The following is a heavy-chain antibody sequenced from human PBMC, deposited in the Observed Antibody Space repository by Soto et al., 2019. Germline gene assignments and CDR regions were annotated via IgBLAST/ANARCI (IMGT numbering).Heavy chain of an antibody. Sequence: SETLSLTCAVSGGSISSGGYSWSWIRQPPGKGLEWIGYIYHSGSTNYNPSLKSRVTISVDTSKNQFSLKLSSVTAADTAVYYCARGLGEGPDDYWGQGTLVTVSS. J-gene: IGHJ4*02. CDR2: IYHSGST. CDR3: ARGLGEGPDDY. CDR1: GGSISSGGYS. V-gene: IGHV4-30-2*01. D-gene: IGHD3-10*01.